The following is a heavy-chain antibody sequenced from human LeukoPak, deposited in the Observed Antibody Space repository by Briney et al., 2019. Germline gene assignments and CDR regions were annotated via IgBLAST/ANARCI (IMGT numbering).Heavy chain of an antibody. CDR2: ISWNSGSI. J-gene: IGHJ4*02. CDR1: GFTFDDYA. CDR3: AKSQRRYSSGWYDDYFDY. Sequence: GRSLRLSCAASGFTFDDYAMHSVRQAPGKGLEWVSGISWNSGSIGYADSVKGRFTISRDNAKNSLYLQMNSLRAEDTALYYCAKSQRRYSSGWYDDYFDYWGQGTLVTVSS. V-gene: IGHV3-9*01. D-gene: IGHD6-19*01.